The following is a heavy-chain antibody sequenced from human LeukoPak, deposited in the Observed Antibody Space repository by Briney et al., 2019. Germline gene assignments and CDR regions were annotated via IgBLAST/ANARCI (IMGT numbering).Heavy chain of an antibody. CDR2: IRYDGSNK. V-gene: IGHV3-30*02. J-gene: IGHJ4*02. CDR3: AKDRITYYYDSSGYTFDY. CDR1: GFTFSSYG. D-gene: IGHD3-22*01. Sequence: GGSLRLSCAASGFTFSSYGMHCVRQAPGKGLEWVAFIRYDGSNKYYADSVKGRFTISRDNSKNTLYLQMNSLRAEDTAVYYCAKDRITYYYDSSGYTFDYWGQGTLVTVSS.